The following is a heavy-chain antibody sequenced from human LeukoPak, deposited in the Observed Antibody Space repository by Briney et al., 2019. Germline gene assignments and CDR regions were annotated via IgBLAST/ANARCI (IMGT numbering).Heavy chain of an antibody. D-gene: IGHD3-22*01. CDR3: ARAGIVVVTPHAFDI. Sequence: GGSLRLSCAASGFTVSSNYMSWVRQAPGKGLEWVSVIYSGGSTYYADSVKGRFTISRDNSKNTLYLQMNSLRAEDTAVYYCARAGIVVVTPHAFDIWGQGTMVTVSS. CDR2: IYSGGST. CDR1: GFTVSSNY. J-gene: IGHJ3*02. V-gene: IGHV3-53*01.